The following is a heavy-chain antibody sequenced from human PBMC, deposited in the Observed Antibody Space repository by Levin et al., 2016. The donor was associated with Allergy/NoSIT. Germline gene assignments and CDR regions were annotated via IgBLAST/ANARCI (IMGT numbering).Heavy chain of an antibody. CDR1: GASISPYY. D-gene: IGHD3-22*01. CDR3: ARGGQSSYYDSGGYLQF. V-gene: IGHV4-59*01. CDR2: VSSSGAT. J-gene: IGHJ4*02. Sequence: SETLSLTCTVSGASISPYYWSWVRQAPGKEPEWIGFVSSSGATTYNPSLRNRGTISVDTSNNHFSLNLMSVTAADTAMYFCARGGQSSYYDSGGYLQFWGQGTLVTVSS.